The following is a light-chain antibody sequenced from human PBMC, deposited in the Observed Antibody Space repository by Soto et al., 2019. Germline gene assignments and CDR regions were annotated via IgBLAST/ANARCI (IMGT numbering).Light chain of an antibody. J-gene: IGLJ3*02. CDR3: QTWGTGIPWV. V-gene: IGLV4-69*01. CDR1: SGHSSYA. Sequence: QLVLTQSPSASASLGASVKLTCTLSSGHSSYAIAWHQQQPEKGPRYLMKLNSDGSHSKGDGIPDRFSGSSSGAERYLTISSRQFEDEADYYCQTWGTGIPWVFGGGTKLTVL. CDR2: LNSDGSH.